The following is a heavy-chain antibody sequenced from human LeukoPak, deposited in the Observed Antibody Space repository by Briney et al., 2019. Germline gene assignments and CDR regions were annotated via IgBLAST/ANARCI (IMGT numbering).Heavy chain of an antibody. CDR1: GHTFSDYY. J-gene: IGHJ4*02. Sequence: ASVMVSCKPSGHTFSDYYIHRVRQAPGQGLERMAWINPNSGCTNYAQKFQGRVTITRDTSIATTYMDLSSLISDDTAVYYCARGHDNTGYNYFDYWGQGTLVTVSS. D-gene: IGHD3-9*01. V-gene: IGHV1-2*02. CDR3: ARGHDNTGYNYFDY. CDR2: INPNSGCT.